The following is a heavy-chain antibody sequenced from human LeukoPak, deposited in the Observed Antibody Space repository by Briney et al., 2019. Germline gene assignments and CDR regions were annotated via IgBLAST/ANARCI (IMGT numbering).Heavy chain of an antibody. CDR3: ARDWGIVATIWNWFDP. Sequence: GGSLRLSCAASGFTFSSYGMHWVRQAPGKGLEWVAVISYDGSNKYYADSVKGRFTISRDNSKNTLYLQMNSLRAEDTAVYYCARDWGIVATIWNWFDPWGQGTLVTVSS. J-gene: IGHJ5*02. CDR1: GFTFSSYG. D-gene: IGHD5-12*01. CDR2: ISYDGSNK. V-gene: IGHV3-30*03.